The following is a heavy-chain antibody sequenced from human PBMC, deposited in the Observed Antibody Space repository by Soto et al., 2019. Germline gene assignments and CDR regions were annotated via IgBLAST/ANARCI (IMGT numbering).Heavy chain of an antibody. Sequence: GASVKVSCKASGYTFTSYGISWVRQAPGQGLEWMGWISAYNGSTNYAQKLQGRVTMTTDTSTSTAYMELRSLRSDDTAVYYCARVIAAAGDYYYGMDVWGQGTTVTVSS. CDR2: ISAYNGST. CDR3: ARVIAAAGDYYYGMDV. CDR1: GYTFTSYG. D-gene: IGHD6-13*01. J-gene: IGHJ6*02. V-gene: IGHV1-18*01.